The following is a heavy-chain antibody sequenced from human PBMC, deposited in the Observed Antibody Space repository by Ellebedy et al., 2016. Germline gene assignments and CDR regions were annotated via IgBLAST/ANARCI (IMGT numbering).Heavy chain of an antibody. CDR3: ASPDYGDSPTHKSKRQYYYGMDV. D-gene: IGHD4-17*01. CDR2: IIPMLGIA. J-gene: IGHJ6*02. Sequence: ASVKVSCKTSGGAFNTYAITWVRQAPGQGLEWMGRIIPMLGIANYTQRFQGRVTITADKSTATAYMELPSLRFEDTAVYFRASPDYGDSPTHKSKRQYYYGMDVWGQGTTVTVSS. CDR1: GGAFNTYA. V-gene: IGHV1-69*10.